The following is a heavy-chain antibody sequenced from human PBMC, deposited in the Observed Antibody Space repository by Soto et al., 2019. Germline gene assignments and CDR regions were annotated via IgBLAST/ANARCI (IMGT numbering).Heavy chain of an antibody. J-gene: IGHJ6*02. CDR2: IIPIFGTA. CDR3: ARDKGPDYRYYYGMDV. Sequence: QVQLVQSGAEVKKPGSSVKVSCKASGGTFSSYAISWVRQAPGQGLEWMGGIIPIFGTATYAQKFQGRVTLTADESTSTAYMELSSLISEDTAVYYCARDKGPDYRYYYGMDVWGQGTTVTVSS. V-gene: IGHV1-69*12. CDR1: GGTFSSYA. D-gene: IGHD4-17*01.